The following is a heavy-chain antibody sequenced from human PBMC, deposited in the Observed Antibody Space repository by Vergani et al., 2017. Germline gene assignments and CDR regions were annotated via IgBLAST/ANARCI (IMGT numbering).Heavy chain of an antibody. V-gene: IGHV3-43*01. D-gene: IGHD3-9*01. Sequence: EVQLLESGGGLVQPGGSLRLSCAASGFTFDDYTMHWVCQAPGKGLEWVSLISWDGGSTYYADSVKGRFTISRDNSKNSLYLQMNSLRAEDTAVYYCARGGSYDIYDDAFDIWGQGTMVTVSS. J-gene: IGHJ3*02. CDR2: ISWDGGST. CDR3: ARGGSYDIYDDAFDI. CDR1: GFTFDDYT.